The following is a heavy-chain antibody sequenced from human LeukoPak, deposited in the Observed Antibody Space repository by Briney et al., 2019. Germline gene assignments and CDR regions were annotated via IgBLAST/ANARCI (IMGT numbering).Heavy chain of an antibody. CDR3: ARDADYGDYKYWYFDL. CDR2: IRYDGSNK. D-gene: IGHD4-17*01. V-gene: IGHV3-30*02. CDR1: GFTFSSYG. Sequence: PGGSLRLSCAASGFTFSSYGMHWVRQAPGKGLEWVSFIRYDGSNKYYADSVKGRFTISRDNSKNTLYLQMNSLRAEDTAVYYCARDADYGDYKYWYFDLWGRGTLVTVSS. J-gene: IGHJ2*01.